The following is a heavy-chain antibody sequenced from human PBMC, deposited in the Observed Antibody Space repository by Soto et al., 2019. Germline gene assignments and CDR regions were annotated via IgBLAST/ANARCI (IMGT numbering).Heavy chain of an antibody. CDR3: AGRNWNYDMAWFGP. CDR1: GGSIGSRGYH. CDR2: IYYSGST. V-gene: IGHV4-61*05. J-gene: IGHJ5*02. Sequence: SETQSPPKTVSGGSIGSRGYHWVWIRKPPGKGLEWIGYIYYSGSTNYNPSLKSRVTISVDTSKNQFSLKLSSVTAADTAVYYCAGRNWNYDMAWFGPWGQGTLVTVSS. D-gene: IGHD1-7*01.